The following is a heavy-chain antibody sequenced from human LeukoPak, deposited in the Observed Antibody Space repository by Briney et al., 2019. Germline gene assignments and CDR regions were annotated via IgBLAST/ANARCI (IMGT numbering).Heavy chain of an antibody. V-gene: IGHV3-23*01. D-gene: IGHD2-21*01. J-gene: IGHJ4*02. CDR1: GFTFNTNA. CDR3: AKDWIQFNRVFDCFDS. Sequence: GGSLRLSCATSGFTFNTNAMSWVRQAPGKGLEWVSTIGNTETFYADPVTGRFTISRDNSKNTVYLHMNSLRVEDTAVYCCAKDWIQFNRVFDCFDSWGQGTLVTVSS. CDR2: IGNTET.